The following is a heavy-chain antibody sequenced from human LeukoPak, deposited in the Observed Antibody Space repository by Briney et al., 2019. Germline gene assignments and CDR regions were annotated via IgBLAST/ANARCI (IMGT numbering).Heavy chain of an antibody. J-gene: IGHJ6*03. Sequence: ASVKVSCKASGGTFSSYAISWVRQAPGQGLEWMGWISADNGNTNYAQKLQGRVTMTTDTSTSTAYMELRSLTSDDTAVYYCARGGDARYSSSWYGDLRNYYYYYMDVWGKGTTVTISS. CDR3: ARGGDARYSSSWYGDLRNYYYYYMDV. V-gene: IGHV1-18*01. CDR2: ISADNGNT. CDR1: GGTFSSYA. D-gene: IGHD6-13*01.